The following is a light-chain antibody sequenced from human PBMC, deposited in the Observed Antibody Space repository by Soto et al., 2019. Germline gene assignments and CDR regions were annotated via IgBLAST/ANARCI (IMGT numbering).Light chain of an antibody. CDR1: QSVSNY. CDR3: HQSYSTPLT. Sequence: IQMTQSPSSLSASVGDRVTITCRARQSVSNYLNWYQQKPGKAPKLLIYAASSLQSGVPSRFSANESGTDFTLTISSLQPEDFATYYCHQSYSTPLTFGPGTKVDIK. J-gene: IGKJ3*01. CDR2: AAS. V-gene: IGKV1-39*01.